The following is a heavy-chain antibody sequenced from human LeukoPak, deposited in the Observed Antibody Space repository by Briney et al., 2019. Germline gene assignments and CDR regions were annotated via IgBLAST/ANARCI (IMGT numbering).Heavy chain of an antibody. D-gene: IGHD6-13*01. Sequence: ASVKVSCKASGYTFTSYGISWVRQAPGQGREWMGWISAYNGNTNYAQKLKGRVTMTTDTSTSTAYMELRSLRSDDTAVYYCARPADSSSWFNYWGQGTLVTVSS. CDR1: GYTFTSYG. CDR2: ISAYNGNT. J-gene: IGHJ4*02. V-gene: IGHV1-18*01. CDR3: ARPADSSSWFNY.